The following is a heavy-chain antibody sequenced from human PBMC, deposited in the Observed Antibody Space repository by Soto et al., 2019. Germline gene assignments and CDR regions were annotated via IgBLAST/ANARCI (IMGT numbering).Heavy chain of an antibody. CDR3: VKPYTSGWHYVQH. J-gene: IGHJ1*01. V-gene: IGHV4-39*01. CDR2: TYHSGST. D-gene: IGHD6-19*01. Sequence: QLQLQESGPRLVKPSETLSLTCGVSGDSIRGSTSYWGWIRQPPGQGLQWIGSTYHSGSTSYNSSLKSRVTISVDTSKNQFSLKLRSVTAADTAVYYCVKPYTSGWHYVQHWGRGTLVTVSS. CDR1: GDSIRGSTSY.